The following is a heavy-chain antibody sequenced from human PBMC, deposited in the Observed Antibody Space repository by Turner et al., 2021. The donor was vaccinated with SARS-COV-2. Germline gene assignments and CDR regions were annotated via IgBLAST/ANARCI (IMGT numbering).Heavy chain of an antibody. CDR1: GYTFTSYG. CDR3: AIVGNGMATHNLFFDY. Sequence: QVQLVQSGAEVKKPGDSVKVSCKASGYTFTSYGISWVRQAPGKGLEWMGWISAYNGNTNYAHKLQGRVTMTTDTSTSTAYMELRSLRSDDTAVYYCAIVGNGMATHNLFFDYWGQGTLVTVSS. V-gene: IGHV1-18*01. D-gene: IGHD5-12*01. J-gene: IGHJ4*02. CDR2: ISAYNGNT.